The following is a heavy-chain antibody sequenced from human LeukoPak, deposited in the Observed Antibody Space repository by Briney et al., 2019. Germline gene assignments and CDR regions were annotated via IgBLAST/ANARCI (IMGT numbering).Heavy chain of an antibody. Sequence: GDSVKVSCKASGYTFTSYAISWVRQAPGQGLEWMGWISADNGNTDYAQRFQGRVTMTTDTSTSTAYMELRSLRSDDTAVYYCARVPLAPEYFQHWGQGTLVTVSS. V-gene: IGHV1-18*01. CDR1: GYTFTSYA. CDR2: ISADNGNT. J-gene: IGHJ1*01. CDR3: ARVPLAPEYFQH.